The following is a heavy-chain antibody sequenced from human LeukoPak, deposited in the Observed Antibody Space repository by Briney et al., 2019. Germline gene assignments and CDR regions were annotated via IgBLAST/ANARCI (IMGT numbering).Heavy chain of an antibody. CDR3: AKDLQTWPRFPDY. Sequence: GGSLRLSCAASGFTFSSSSRNWVRQAPGKGLEWVSSISSSGNYIYYADSVKGRFTSSRDNPKNTLYLQMIGLRVEDTAVYYCAKDLQTWPRFPDYWGRGTLVTVSS. J-gene: IGHJ4*02. D-gene: IGHD5-12*01. CDR2: ISSSGNYI. V-gene: IGHV3-21*04. CDR1: GFTFSSSS.